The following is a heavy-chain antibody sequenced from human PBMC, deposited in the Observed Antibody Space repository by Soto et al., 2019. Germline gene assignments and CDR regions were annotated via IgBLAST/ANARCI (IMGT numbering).Heavy chain of an antibody. D-gene: IGHD2-2*01. CDR1: GGSFTSYS. J-gene: IGHJ4*02. CDR2: IIPVFGTT. Sequence: QVQLVQSGAEVKKPGSSLKLSCRASGGSFTSYSISWLRQAPGQGLEWMGGIIPVFGTTSYAQRLQGRVTITADQSTRTAYLDLSSLISEDTAVYYCARDPRIYCTSSSCHSYFDSWGQGTLVTASS. V-gene: IGHV1-69*01. CDR3: ARDPRIYCTSSSCHSYFDS.